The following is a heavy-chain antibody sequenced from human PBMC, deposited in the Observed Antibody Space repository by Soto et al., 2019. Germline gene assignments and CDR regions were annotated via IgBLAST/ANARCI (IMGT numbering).Heavy chain of an antibody. CDR3: ARGSSSSLFYYYYGMDV. CDR1: GYTFTGYY. CDR2: INPNSGGT. Sequence: ASVKVSCKASGYTFTGYYMHWVRQAPGQGLEWMGWINPNSGGTNYAQKFQGRVTMTRDTSISTAYMELSRLRSDDTAVYYCARGSSSSLFYYYYGMDVWGQGTTVTVSS. J-gene: IGHJ6*02. D-gene: IGHD6-6*01. V-gene: IGHV1-2*02.